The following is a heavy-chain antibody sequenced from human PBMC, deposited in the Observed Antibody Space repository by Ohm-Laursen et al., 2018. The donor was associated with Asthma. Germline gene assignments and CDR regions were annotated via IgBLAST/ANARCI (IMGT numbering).Heavy chain of an antibody. D-gene: IGHD2-2*01. Sequence: SLRLSCAASGFTFSDYGMHWVRQAPGKGLEWVAIISSDGSNKFHAESVKGRITPSRDNSKNTLYLEMNSLRAEDTAVYYCARRSKICYDTSHCFLDYWGQGTLVTVSS. V-gene: IGHV3-30*03. CDR2: ISSDGSNK. J-gene: IGHJ4*02. CDR3: ARRSKICYDTSHCFLDY. CDR1: GFTFSDYG.